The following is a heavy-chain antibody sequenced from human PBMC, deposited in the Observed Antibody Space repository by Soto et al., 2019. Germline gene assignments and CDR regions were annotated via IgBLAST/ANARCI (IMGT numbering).Heavy chain of an antibody. V-gene: IGHV3-33*01. D-gene: IGHD2-2*01. CDR2: IWYDGSNK. J-gene: IGHJ4*02. Sequence: GGSLRLSCAASGFTFSSYGMHWVRQAPGKGLEWVAVIWYDGSNKYYADSVKGRFTISRDNSKNTLYLQMNSLRAEDTAVYYCARDFVVVPAAIGYWGQGTLVTVSS. CDR1: GFTFSSYG. CDR3: ARDFVVVPAAIGY.